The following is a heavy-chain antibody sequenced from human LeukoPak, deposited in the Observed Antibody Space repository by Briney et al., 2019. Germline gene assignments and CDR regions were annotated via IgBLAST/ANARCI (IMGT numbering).Heavy chain of an antibody. CDR2: ISTSGDST. Sequence: GESLRLSCAASGFTFSNYAMTWVRQAPGKGLEWVSSISTSGDSTAYAASVKGRFTISRDNAKNTLYLQMNSLRAEDTAVYYCARGVGYGALVDYWGQGTLVTVSS. V-gene: IGHV3-23*01. CDR1: GFTFSNYA. CDR3: ARGVGYGALVDY. D-gene: IGHD4-17*01. J-gene: IGHJ4*02.